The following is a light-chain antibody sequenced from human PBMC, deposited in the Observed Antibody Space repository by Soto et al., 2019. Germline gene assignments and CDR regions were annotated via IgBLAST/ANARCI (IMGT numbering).Light chain of an antibody. Sequence: EIVMTQSPATLSVSPGERATLSCRASQSVSSNLAWYQQKPGQAPRLLIYGASTRATGIPARFSGSGSGTEFILTISSLQSEDFAVYYCQQYNNWPPAMYTFGQGTKLEIK. CDR3: QQYNNWPPAMYT. CDR1: QSVSSN. CDR2: GAS. V-gene: IGKV3-15*01. J-gene: IGKJ2*01.